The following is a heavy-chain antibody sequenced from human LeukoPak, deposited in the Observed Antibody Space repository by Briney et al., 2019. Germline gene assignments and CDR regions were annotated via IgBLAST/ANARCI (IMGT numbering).Heavy chain of an antibody. CDR2: ISGSGGST. D-gene: IGHD1-26*01. V-gene: IGHV3-23*01. J-gene: IGHJ4*02. CDR3: AKDDAVIVGATTG. Sequence: GGSLRLSCAASGFTFSSYAMSWVRQAPGKGLEWVSPISGSGGSTYYADSVKGRFTISRDKSKNTLYLKMNSLRAEDTAVYYCAKDDAVIVGATTGWGQGTLVTVSS. CDR1: GFTFSSYA.